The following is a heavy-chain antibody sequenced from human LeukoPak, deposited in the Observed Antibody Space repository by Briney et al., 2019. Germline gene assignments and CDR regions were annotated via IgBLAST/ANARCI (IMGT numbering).Heavy chain of an antibody. CDR1: GFTFSSYA. D-gene: IGHD3-3*01. Sequence: GGSLRLSCAASGFTFSSYAMSWVRQAPGKGLEWVSAISGSGGSTYYADSVKGRFTISRDNSKNTLYLQMKSLRAEDTAVYYCAKSPVFLEWLPPPYHWFDPWGQGTLVTVSS. V-gene: IGHV3-23*01. CDR3: AKSPVFLEWLPPPYHWFDP. CDR2: ISGSGGST. J-gene: IGHJ5*02.